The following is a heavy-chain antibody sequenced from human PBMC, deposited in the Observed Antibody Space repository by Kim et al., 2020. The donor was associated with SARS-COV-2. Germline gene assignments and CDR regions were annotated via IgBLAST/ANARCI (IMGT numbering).Heavy chain of an antibody. J-gene: IGHJ5*02. V-gene: IGHV3-7*03. D-gene: IGHD2-2*01. CDR3: ARPMVPAWWFDP. Sequence: YYVDSVKGRFTISRDNAKNSLYLQMNSLRAEDTAVYYCARPMVPAWWFDPWGQGTLVTVSS.